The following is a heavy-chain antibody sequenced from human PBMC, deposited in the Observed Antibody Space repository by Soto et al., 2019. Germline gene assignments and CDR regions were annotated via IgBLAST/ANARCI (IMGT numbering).Heavy chain of an antibody. CDR1: GVSISSTNW. J-gene: IGHJ4*02. CDR3: ARDLFYDYVWGAD. Sequence: PSETLSLTCAVSGVSISSTNWWTWVRQPPGKGLEWIGEISHSGSTHYNPSLRSRLTISLDKSNNQFSLKLTSVTAADTALYYCARDLFYDYVWGADWGQGTLVTVSS. V-gene: IGHV4-4*02. D-gene: IGHD3-16*01. CDR2: ISHSGST.